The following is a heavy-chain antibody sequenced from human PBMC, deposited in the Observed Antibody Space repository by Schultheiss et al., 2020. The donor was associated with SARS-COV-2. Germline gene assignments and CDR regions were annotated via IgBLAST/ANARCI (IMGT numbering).Heavy chain of an antibody. D-gene: IGHD3-22*01. CDR2: IKQDGSEK. V-gene: IGHV3-7*01. J-gene: IGHJ4*02. CDR3: ARIVVVTGFFDY. Sequence: GESLKISCAASGFTFSSYWMSWVRQAPGKGLEWVANIKQDGSEKYYVDSVKGRFTISRDNAKNSLYLQMNGLRAEDTAVYYCARIVVVTGFFDYWGQGTLVTVSS. CDR1: GFTFSSYW.